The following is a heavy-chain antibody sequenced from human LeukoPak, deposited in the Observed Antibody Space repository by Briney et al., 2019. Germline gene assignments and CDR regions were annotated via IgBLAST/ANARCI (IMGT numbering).Heavy chain of an antibody. V-gene: IGHV3-48*04. CDR3: ARDSTGSYFRLGY. CDR2: ISSSSSTI. Sequence: GGSLRLSCAASGFTFSSYSMNWVRQAPGKGLEWVSYISSSSSTIYYADSVKGRFTISRDNAKNSLYLQMHSLRADDTAVYYCARDSTGSYFRLGYWGQGTLVTVSS. J-gene: IGHJ4*02. D-gene: IGHD1-26*01. CDR1: GFTFSSYS.